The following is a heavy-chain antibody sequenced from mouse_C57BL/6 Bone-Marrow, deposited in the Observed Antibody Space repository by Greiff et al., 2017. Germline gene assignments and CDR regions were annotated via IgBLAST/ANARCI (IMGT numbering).Heavy chain of an antibody. CDR1: GFTFSDYY. D-gene: IGHD2-1*01. J-gene: IGHJ3*01. V-gene: IGHV5-12*01. CDR2: ISNGGGST. CDR3: AREGVYYASFAY. Sequence: EVKLMESGGGLVQPGGSLKLSCAASGFTFSDYYMYWVRQTPEKRLEWVAYISNGGGSTYYPDTVKGRVTISRDNAKNTLYLQMSRLKSEDTAMYYCAREGVYYASFAYWGQGTLVTVSA.